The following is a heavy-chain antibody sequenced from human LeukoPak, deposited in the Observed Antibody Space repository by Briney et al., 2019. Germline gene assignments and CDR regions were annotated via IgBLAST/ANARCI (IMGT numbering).Heavy chain of an antibody. J-gene: IGHJ4*02. CDR3: ATGGSGWYNFDY. CDR1: GYTLTELS. V-gene: IGHV1-24*01. Sequence: GASVKVSCKVSGYTLTELSMHWVRQAPGKGVEWMGGFDPEDGETIYAQKFQGRVTMTEDTSTDTAYMELSSLRSEDTAVYYCATGGSGWYNFDYWGQGTLVTVSS. CDR2: FDPEDGET. D-gene: IGHD6-19*01.